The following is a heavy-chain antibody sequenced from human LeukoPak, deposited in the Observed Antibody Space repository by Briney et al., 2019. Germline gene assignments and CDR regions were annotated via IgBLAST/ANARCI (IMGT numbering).Heavy chain of an antibody. J-gene: IGHJ4*02. CDR3: VRVDGSGYSPY. V-gene: IGHV4-39*01. D-gene: IGHD5-18*01. CDR1: GDSIISNTFS. Sequence: SETLSLTCTVSGDSIISNTFSWGWIRQPPGKGPEWIGNVSYTGDTYYNPSLKSRVTMSADTSKNQFSLKVNSVTAADTALYFCVRVDGSGYSPYWGQGTLVTVSS. CDR2: VSYTGDT.